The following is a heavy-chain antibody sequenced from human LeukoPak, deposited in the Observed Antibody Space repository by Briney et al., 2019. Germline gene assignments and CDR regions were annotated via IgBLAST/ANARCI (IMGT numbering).Heavy chain of an antibody. D-gene: IGHD6-13*01. Sequence: GASVKVSSKASGYTFTSYDINWVRQAPGQGLEWMGWMNPNNGNTGYAQKFQGRVTMTRSTSISTAYMELSSLRSEDTAVYYCARLASSSWPLYYYYGMDVWGQGTTVTVSS. CDR3: ARLASSSWPLYYYYGMDV. CDR1: GYTFTSYD. CDR2: MNPNNGNT. V-gene: IGHV1-8*01. J-gene: IGHJ6*02.